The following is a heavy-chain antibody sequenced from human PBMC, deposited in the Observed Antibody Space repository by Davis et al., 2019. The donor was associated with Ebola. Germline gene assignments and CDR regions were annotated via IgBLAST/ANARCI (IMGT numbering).Heavy chain of an antibody. CDR3: ARAYSRWGWLQYFDY. D-gene: IGHD5-24*01. CDR1: GFTFSSYW. J-gene: IGHJ4*02. Sequence: GESLKISCAASGFTFSSYWMSWVRQAPGKGLEWVANIKQDGSEKYYVDSVKGRFTISRDNSKNTLYLQMNSLRAEDTAVYYCARAYSRWGWLQYFDYWGQGTLVTVSS. CDR2: IKQDGSEK. V-gene: IGHV3-7*01.